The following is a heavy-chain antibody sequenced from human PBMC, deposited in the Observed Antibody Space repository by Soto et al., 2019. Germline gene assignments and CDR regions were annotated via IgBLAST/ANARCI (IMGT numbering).Heavy chain of an antibody. CDR2: IIPIFGTA. CDR3: AREVHYGGDYYYYYYGMDV. J-gene: IGHJ6*02. Sequence: SVKVSCKASGGTFSSYAISWVRQAPGQGLEWMGGIIPIFGTANYAQKFQGRVTITADKSTSTAYMELSSLRSEDAAVYYCAREVHYGGDYYYYYYGMDVWGQGTTVTVSS. CDR1: GGTFSSYA. V-gene: IGHV1-69*06. D-gene: IGHD2-21*02.